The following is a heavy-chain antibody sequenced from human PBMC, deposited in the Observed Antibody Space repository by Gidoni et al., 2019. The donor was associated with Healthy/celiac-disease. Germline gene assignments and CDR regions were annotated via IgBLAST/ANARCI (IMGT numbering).Heavy chain of an antibody. D-gene: IGHD2-15*01. CDR1: GYSFTRYW. Sequence: EVQLVQSGAEVKKPGESLKISCKGSGYSFTRYWIGWVRQMPGKGLEWMGIIYPGDSDTRYSPSFQGQVTISADKSISTAYLQWSSLKASDTAMYYCARRQYCSGGSCYSFDIWGQGTMVTVSS. V-gene: IGHV5-51*03. CDR3: ARRQYCSGGSCYSFDI. CDR2: IYPGDSDT. J-gene: IGHJ3*02.